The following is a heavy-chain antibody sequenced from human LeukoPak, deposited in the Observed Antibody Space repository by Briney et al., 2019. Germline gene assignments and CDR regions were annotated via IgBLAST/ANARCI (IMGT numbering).Heavy chain of an antibody. CDR2: INPSSGGK. Sequence: GASVTVSFKASGYTFTDYYIHWVRQAPGQGLKWMGWINPSSGGKNYAQKFQGRVTLTRDTSISTAYMELSSLRSDDTAVYYCARDTYGDRNKYAFDIWGQGTMVTVSS. CDR3: ARDTYGDRNKYAFDI. D-gene: IGHD4-17*01. V-gene: IGHV1-2*02. CDR1: GYTFTDYY. J-gene: IGHJ3*02.